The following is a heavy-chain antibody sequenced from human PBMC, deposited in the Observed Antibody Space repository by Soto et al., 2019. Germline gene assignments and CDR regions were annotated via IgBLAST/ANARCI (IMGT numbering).Heavy chain of an antibody. J-gene: IGHJ4*02. CDR2: ISGSGGTA. D-gene: IGHD1-1*01. CDR3: AKGRGQNWNLDY. CDR1: GFTFSSYA. V-gene: IGHV3-23*01. Sequence: EVQLLESGGGSVQPGGSLRLSCAASGFTFSSYAMHWVRRPPGKGLEWGSSISGSGGTAYYADSVKGRFSISRDSLVNTLYLQMNSLRAEDTAVYYCAKGRGQNWNLDYWGQGTLVTVSP.